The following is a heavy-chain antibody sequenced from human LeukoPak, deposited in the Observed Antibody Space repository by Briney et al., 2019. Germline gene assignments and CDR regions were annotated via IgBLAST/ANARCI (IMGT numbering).Heavy chain of an antibody. J-gene: IGHJ4*02. CDR2: ISSSRSYR. CDR3: ARDHQGFGESIGY. D-gene: IGHD3-10*01. CDR1: GFTFSSYS. Sequence: TRGSLRLSCVASGFTFSSYSMNWVRQAPGKGMEWVSSISSSRSYRYYADSVKGRFTISRDNAKNSLYLQMNSLTAEDTAVYYCARDHQGFGESIGYRGQGTLVTVSS. V-gene: IGHV3-21*01.